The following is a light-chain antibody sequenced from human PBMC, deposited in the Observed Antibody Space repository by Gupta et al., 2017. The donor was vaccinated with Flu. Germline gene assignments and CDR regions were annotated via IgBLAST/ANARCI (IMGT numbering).Light chain of an antibody. CDR2: DAS. V-gene: IGKV3-11*01. J-gene: IGKJ3*01. CDR3: QQRGNWPPFT. Sequence: ATLSLSPGERATLSCRASQSVSNYLAWYQHKPGQAPRLLIYDASNRAVGIPARFSGSGSGTDFTLTISSLEPEDFAVYYCQQRGNWPPFTFGPGTRVEIK. CDR1: QSVSNY.